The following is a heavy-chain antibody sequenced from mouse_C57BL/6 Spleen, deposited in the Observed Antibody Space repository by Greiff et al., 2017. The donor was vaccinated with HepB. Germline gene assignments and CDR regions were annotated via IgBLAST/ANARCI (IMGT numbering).Heavy chain of an antibody. CDR3: AIVVYYDYDDGFAY. CDR1: GYTFTSYW. CDR2: IHPSDSDT. Sequence: VQLQQPGAELVKPGASVKVSCKASGYTFTSYWMHWVKQRPGQGLEWIGRIHPSDSDTNYNQKFKGKATFTVDKSSSTAYMQLSSLTSEDSAVYYCAIVVYYDYDDGFAYWGQGTLVTGSA. J-gene: IGHJ3*01. D-gene: IGHD2-4*01. V-gene: IGHV1-74*01.